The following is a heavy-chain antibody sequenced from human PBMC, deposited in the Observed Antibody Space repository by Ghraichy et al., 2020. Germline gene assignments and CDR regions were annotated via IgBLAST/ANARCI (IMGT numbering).Heavy chain of an antibody. CDR2: IWYDGSNK. Sequence: GGSLRLSCAASGFTFSSYGMHWVRQAPGKGLEWVAVIWYDGSNKYYADSVKGRFTISRDNSKNTLYLQMNSLRAEDTAVYYCARDMLDTAMVTDAFDIWGQGTMVTVSS. J-gene: IGHJ3*02. D-gene: IGHD5-18*01. CDR1: GFTFSSYG. V-gene: IGHV3-33*01. CDR3: ARDMLDTAMVTDAFDI.